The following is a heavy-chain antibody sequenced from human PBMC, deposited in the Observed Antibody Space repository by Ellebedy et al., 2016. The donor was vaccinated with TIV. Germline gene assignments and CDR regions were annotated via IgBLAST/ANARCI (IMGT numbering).Heavy chain of an antibody. D-gene: IGHD3-16*01. CDR3: ARDLTFYALDP. CDR2: INAGNGNT. Sequence: ASVKVSXXASGYTFTSYAMHWVRQAPGQRLEWMGWINAGNGNTKYSQKFQGRVTITRDTSASTAYMELSSLRSEDTAVYYCARDLTFYALDPWGQGTLVTVSS. V-gene: IGHV1-3*01. CDR1: GYTFTSYA. J-gene: IGHJ5*02.